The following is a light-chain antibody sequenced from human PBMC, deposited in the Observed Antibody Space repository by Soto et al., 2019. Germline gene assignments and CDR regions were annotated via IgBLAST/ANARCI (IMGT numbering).Light chain of an antibody. CDR3: RKYGSSPET. Sequence: EIVLTQSPGTLSLSPGERATLSCRASQSVSSSYLAWYQQKPGQAPRLLIYGASSRATGIPDRFSGSGSGTDFTLTISGLEPEDFGVYYWRKYGSSPETFGKGTKVDIK. J-gene: IGKJ1*01. CDR1: QSVSSSY. CDR2: GAS. V-gene: IGKV3-20*01.